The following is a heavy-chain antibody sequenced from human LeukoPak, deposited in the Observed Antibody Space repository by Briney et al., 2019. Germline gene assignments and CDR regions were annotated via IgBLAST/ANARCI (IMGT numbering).Heavy chain of an antibody. CDR3: AREDTYGGNND. CDR1: GFTVSSNY. V-gene: IGHV3-53*01. D-gene: IGHD4-23*01. Sequence: PGGSLRLSCAASGFTVSSNYMSWVRQAPGKGLEWVSVIYIGGSTYYADSVKGRFTISRDNSKNTLYLQMNSLRAEDTAVYYCAREDTYGGNNDWGQGTLVTVSS. J-gene: IGHJ4*02. CDR2: IYIGGST.